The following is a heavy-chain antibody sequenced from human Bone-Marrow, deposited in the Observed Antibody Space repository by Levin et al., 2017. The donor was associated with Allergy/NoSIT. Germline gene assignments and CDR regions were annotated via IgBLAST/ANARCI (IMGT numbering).Heavy chain of an antibody. D-gene: IGHD5-12*01. Sequence: LGESLKISCAASGFTFSSYSMNWVRQAPGKGLEWVSSISSSSSYIYYADSVKGRFTISRDNAKNSLYLQMNSLRAEDTAVYYCARDIVAIPLDYWGQGTLVTVSS. V-gene: IGHV3-21*01. CDR2: ISSSSSYI. J-gene: IGHJ4*02. CDR1: GFTFSSYS. CDR3: ARDIVAIPLDY.